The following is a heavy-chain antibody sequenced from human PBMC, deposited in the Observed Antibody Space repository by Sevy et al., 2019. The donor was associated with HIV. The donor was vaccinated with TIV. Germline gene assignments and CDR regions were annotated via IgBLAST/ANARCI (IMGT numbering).Heavy chain of an antibody. D-gene: IGHD3-16*01. CDR2: ILYSGST. CDR3: GGPEGGGGGGACFDP. V-gene: IGHV4-39*01. CDR1: GGSISSNNYY. J-gene: IGHJ5*02. Sequence: SETLSLTCTVFGGSISSNNYYWGWIRQPPGKGLEWIANILYSGSTYYNPSLKSRVSISVDRSNNQLSLKLSSVTAAERAVYCWGGPEGGGGGGACFDPWGQGTPVTVSS.